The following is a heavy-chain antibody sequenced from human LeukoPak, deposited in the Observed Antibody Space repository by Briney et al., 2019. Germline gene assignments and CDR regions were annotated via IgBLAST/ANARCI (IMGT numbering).Heavy chain of an antibody. J-gene: IGHJ5*02. Sequence: GGSLRLSCAASGFTFSSYEMNWVRQAPGEGLEWVSYISSSGSTVYYADSVKGRFTISRDNAKNSLYLQMNSLRAEDTAVYYCARESYYGSGSYYPRFDPWGQGTLVTVSS. CDR1: GFTFSSYE. D-gene: IGHD3-10*01. V-gene: IGHV3-48*03. CDR3: ARESYYGSGSYYPRFDP. CDR2: ISSSGSTV.